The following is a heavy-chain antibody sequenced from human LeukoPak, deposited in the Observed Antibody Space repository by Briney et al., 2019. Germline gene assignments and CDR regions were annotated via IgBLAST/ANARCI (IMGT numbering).Heavy chain of an antibody. Sequence: GGSLRLSCAASGFTFSSYGMHWVRQAPGKGLEWVAIIWYDGSNTYYADSAKGRFTISRDNSKNTLYLEMNSLRAEDTAIYYCAPDHGGYWGQGTLVTVS. CDR3: APDHGGY. CDR2: IWYDGSNT. CDR1: GFTFSSYG. V-gene: IGHV3-33*01. D-gene: IGHD3-16*01. J-gene: IGHJ4*02.